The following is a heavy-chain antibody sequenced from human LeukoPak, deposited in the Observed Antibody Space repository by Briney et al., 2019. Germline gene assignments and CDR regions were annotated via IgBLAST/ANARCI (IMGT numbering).Heavy chain of an antibody. CDR1: GGSISSYY. Sequence: SETLSLTCTVSGGSISSYYWSWIQQPPGKGLEWIGYIYYSGSTNYNPSLKSRVTISVDTSKNQFSLKLSSVTAADTAVYFCPSGITILGVVTRCDYWGQGTPVTVSS. J-gene: IGHJ4*02. D-gene: IGHD3-3*01. CDR3: PSGITILGVVTRCDY. V-gene: IGHV4-59*01. CDR2: IYYSGST.